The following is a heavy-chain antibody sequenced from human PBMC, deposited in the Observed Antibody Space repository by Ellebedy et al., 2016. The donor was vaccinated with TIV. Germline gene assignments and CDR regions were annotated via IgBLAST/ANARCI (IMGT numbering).Heavy chain of an antibody. D-gene: IGHD3-3*02. CDR2: IKQDGSEQ. J-gene: IGHJ4*02. CDR3: AKDAFSRGDY. Sequence: PGGSLRLSCAASGFMFSQFYMSWVRQAPGKGLEWVANIKQDGSEQFYVDSVKGRFTISRDNAKNSLYLQMNNLRVEDTAVYYCAKDAFSRGDYWGKGTLVTVSS. V-gene: IGHV3-7*04. CDR1: GFMFSQFY.